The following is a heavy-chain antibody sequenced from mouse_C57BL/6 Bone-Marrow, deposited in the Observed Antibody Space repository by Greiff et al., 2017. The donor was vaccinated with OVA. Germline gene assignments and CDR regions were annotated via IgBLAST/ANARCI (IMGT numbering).Heavy chain of an antibody. V-gene: IGHV1-15*01. J-gene: IGHJ3*01. Sequence: QVQLQQSGAELVRPGASVTLSCKASGYTFTVYEMHWVKQTPVHGLEWIGAIDPETGGTAYNQKFKGKAILTADKSSSTAYMELRSLTSEDSAVYYCTVNWDRGAWFAYWGQGTLVTVSA. CDR2: IDPETGGT. D-gene: IGHD4-1*01. CDR3: TVNWDRGAWFAY. CDR1: GYTFTVYE.